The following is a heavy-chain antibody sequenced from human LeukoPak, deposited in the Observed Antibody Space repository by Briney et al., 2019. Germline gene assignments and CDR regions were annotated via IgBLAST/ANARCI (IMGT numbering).Heavy chain of an antibody. CDR1: GFSFSSYE. D-gene: IGHD3-3*01. CDR2: ISRSGRAI. CDR3: AASRWSGYLDY. Sequence: GGSLRLSCAASGFSFSSYEMNWVRQAPGKGLEWVSYISRSGRAIYYADSVKGRFTISRDNAKNSLYLQLNSLRAEDTAVYYCAASRWSGYLDYWGQGTLLTVSS. V-gene: IGHV3-48*03. J-gene: IGHJ4*02.